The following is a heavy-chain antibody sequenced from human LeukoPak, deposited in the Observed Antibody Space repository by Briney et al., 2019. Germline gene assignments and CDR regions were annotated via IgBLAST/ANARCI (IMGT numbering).Heavy chain of an antibody. CDR3: PTRGDYSDTSGNSYDALDM. CDR1: GDSVSTDSAG. CDR2: TYYNSSNSNRYK. D-gene: IGHD3-22*01. Sequence: SQTLSLTFAISGDSVSTDSAGWNWIRQSPSRGLEWLGSTYYNSSNSNRYKDYAPAVKSRVTITPDTTQNQFSLQLTAVTAADPAVYHCPTRGDYSDTSGNSYDALDMWGQGTMVTVSS. J-gene: IGHJ3*02. V-gene: IGHV6-1*01.